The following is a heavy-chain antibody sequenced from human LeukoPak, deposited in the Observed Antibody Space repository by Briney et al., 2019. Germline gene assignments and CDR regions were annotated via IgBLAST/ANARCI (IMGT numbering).Heavy chain of an antibody. V-gene: IGHV4-39*07. CDR1: GGSISSSSYY. J-gene: IGHJ6*03. CDR2: IYYSGST. Sequence: SETLSLTCTVSGGSISSSSYYWGWIRQPPGKGLEWIGSIYYSGSTYYNPSLKSRVTISVDTSKNQFSLKLSSVTATDTAVYYCARNRYYMDVWGKGTTVTVSS. CDR3: ARNRYYMDV.